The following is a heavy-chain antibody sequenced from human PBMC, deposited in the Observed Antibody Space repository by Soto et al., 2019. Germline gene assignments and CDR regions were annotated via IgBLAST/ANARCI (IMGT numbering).Heavy chain of an antibody. D-gene: IGHD3-3*01. CDR1: GFTFSSYA. V-gene: IGHV3-30-3*01. Sequence: RLSCAASGFTFSSYAMHWVRQAPGKGLEWVAVISYDGSNKYYADSVKGRFTISRDNSKNTLYLQMNSLRAEDTAVYYCARDPSGYYDFWSGYFSTPIYYFDYWGQGTLVPSPQ. CDR3: ARDPSGYYDFWSGYFSTPIYYFDY. J-gene: IGHJ4*02. CDR2: ISYDGSNK.